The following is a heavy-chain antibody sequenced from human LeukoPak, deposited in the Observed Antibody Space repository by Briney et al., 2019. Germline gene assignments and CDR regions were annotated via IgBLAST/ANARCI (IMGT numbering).Heavy chain of an antibody. CDR3: ARDPLGDYGDHELDY. Sequence: GPLRLSCAASGFPLSSYWMHWVRQAPGKGLVWVSRINSDGSSTSYADSVKGRFTISRDNAKNTLYLQMNSLRAEDTAVYYCARDPLGDYGDHELDYWGQGTLVTVSS. V-gene: IGHV3-74*01. J-gene: IGHJ4*02. CDR1: GFPLSSYW. CDR2: INSDGSST. D-gene: IGHD4-17*01.